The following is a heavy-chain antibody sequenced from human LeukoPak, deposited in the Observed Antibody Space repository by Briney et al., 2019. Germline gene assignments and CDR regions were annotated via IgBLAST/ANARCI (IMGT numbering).Heavy chain of an antibody. V-gene: IGHV4-34*01. CDR2: INHSGST. D-gene: IGHD2-15*01. J-gene: IGHJ6*03. Sequence: SETLSLTCAVYGGSFSGYYWSWIRQPPGKGLEWIGEINHSGSTNYNPSLKSRVTISVDTSKNQFSLKLSSVTAADTAVYYCARPRRALVGSTRYYYYTDVWGKGTTVTISS. CDR1: GGSFSGYY. CDR3: ARPRRALVGSTRYYYYTDV.